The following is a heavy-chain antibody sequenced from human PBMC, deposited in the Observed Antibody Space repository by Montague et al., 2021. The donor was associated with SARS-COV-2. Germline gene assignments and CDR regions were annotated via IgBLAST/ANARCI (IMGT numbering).Heavy chain of an antibody. D-gene: IGHD4-17*01. J-gene: IGHJ6*02. Sequence: SETLSLTCTVSGFSISSGGYYWSWLHQPPGKRLGFVGEIHHGGTTXYNSSLNRRATRSGDTTKNQFTLKLSSVTAANAAVYYCARGRTVTTFYYYYGIDVWGQGTTVTVSS. CDR2: IHHGGTT. CDR1: GFSISSGGYY. V-gene: IGHV4-39*06. CDR3: ARGRTVTTFYYYYGIDV.